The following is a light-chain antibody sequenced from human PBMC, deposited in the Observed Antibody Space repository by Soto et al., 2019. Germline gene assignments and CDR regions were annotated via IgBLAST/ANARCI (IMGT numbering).Light chain of an antibody. CDR2: EVS. CDR1: SSDVGGYNY. CDR3: SSYAGSNNFVG. J-gene: IGLJ2*01. V-gene: IGLV2-8*01. Sequence: QSALTQSPSASGSPGQSVTISCTGTSSDVGGYNYVSWYQQHPGKAPKLMIYEVSKRPSGVPDRFSGSKSGNTASLTVSGLQAENEADYYCSSYAGSNNFVGFGGGTKLTVL.